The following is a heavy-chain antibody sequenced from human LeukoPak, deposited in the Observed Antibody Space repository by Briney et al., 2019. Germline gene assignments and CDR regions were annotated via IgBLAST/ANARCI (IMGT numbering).Heavy chain of an antibody. J-gene: IGHJ4*02. CDR3: ASRKLGNDY. D-gene: IGHD7-27*01. V-gene: IGHV4-59*02. CDR2: IYHTGST. Sequence: SETLSLTCTISGGSVSDYYWSWIRQSPGKGLEWIGYIYHTGSTSYSPSLKSRVTISADTSQNQFSLKLSSVTAADTAVYYCASRKLGNDYWGQGTLVTASS. CDR1: GGSVSDYY.